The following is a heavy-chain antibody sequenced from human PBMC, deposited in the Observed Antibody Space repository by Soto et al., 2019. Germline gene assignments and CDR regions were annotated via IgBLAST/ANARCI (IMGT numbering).Heavy chain of an antibody. J-gene: IGHJ6*02. Sequence: QLQLQESGPGLVKPSESLSLTCTVSGGSISSSSYYWGWIRQPPGKGLERIGSIYYSGSTYYNPSLKRRVTISVDTSKNQLSLKLSSVTASDTAVYYCARPDSSGWYYSYYAMDVWGQGTTVTVSS. D-gene: IGHD6-19*01. CDR2: IYYSGST. CDR3: ARPDSSGWYYSYYAMDV. V-gene: IGHV4-39*01. CDR1: GGSISSSSYY.